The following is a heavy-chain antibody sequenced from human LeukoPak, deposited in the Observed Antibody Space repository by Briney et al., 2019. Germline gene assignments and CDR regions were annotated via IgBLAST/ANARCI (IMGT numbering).Heavy chain of an antibody. J-gene: IGHJ6*04. CDR1: GFTFTSSA. Sequence: SVKVSCKASGFTFTSSAVQWVRQARGQRLEWIGWIVVGSGNTNYAQKFQERVTITRDMSTSTAYMELSSLRSEDTAVYYCAADSRRYYYDSSGTPLMDVWGKGTTVTVSS. D-gene: IGHD3-22*01. CDR3: AADSRRYYYDSSGTPLMDV. CDR2: IVVGSGNT. V-gene: IGHV1-58*01.